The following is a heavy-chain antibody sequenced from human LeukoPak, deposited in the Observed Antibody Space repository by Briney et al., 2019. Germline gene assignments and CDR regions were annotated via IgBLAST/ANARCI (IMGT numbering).Heavy chain of an antibody. V-gene: IGHV4-31*03. CDR2: IYYSGST. J-gene: IGHJ4*02. D-gene: IGHD3-22*01. Sequence: PSETLSLTCSVSGGSISSTTYYWSWIRQHPGKGLEWIGCIYYSGSTYYNPSLKSRVTISVDTSKNQFSLKLSSVTAADTAVYYCARIEGDSSGYIGPFDYWGQGTLVTVSS. CDR3: ARIEGDSSGYIGPFDY. CDR1: GGSISSTTYY.